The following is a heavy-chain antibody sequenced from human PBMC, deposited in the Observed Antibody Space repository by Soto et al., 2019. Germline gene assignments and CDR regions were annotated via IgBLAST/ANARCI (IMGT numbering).Heavy chain of an antibody. J-gene: IGHJ5*02. CDR3: ARAISGYVT. CDR2: INTGNGNT. Sequence: QVQLVQSGAEVKKPGASVKVSRKASGITYTTYAIHWVRQAPGQGLEWMGWINTGNGNTRYSQRFQGRVTLTTDTSASTAYMDLSSLTSEDTAVYYCARAISGYVTWGQGTLITVSS. CDR1: GITYTTYA. D-gene: IGHD5-12*01. V-gene: IGHV1-3*04.